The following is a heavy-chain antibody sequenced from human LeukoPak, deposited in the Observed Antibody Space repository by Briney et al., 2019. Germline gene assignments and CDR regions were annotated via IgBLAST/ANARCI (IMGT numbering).Heavy chain of an antibody. Sequence: SETLSLTCTVSGGSISSSSHSWGWIRQPPGKGLEWIGRIYYSGSTDYNPSLKSRVTISVQTSKNQFSLKRSSGTASQSPGYYGARGPAATFDYWGQGNLCTVSS. V-gene: IGHV4-39*07. CDR1: GGSISSSSHS. CDR3: ARGPAATFDY. CDR2: IYYSGST. J-gene: IGHJ4*02. D-gene: IGHD2-2*01.